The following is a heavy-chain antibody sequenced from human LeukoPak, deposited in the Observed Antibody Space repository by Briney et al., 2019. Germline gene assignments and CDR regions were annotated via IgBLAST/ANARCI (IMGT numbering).Heavy chain of an antibody. V-gene: IGHV3-7*01. CDR2: IKQDGSEK. Sequence: GGSLRLSCVASEFTFSSYWMSWVRQAPGKGLEWVANIKQDGSEKYYVDSVKGRFTISRDNAKNSLYLQMNSLRAEDTAVYYCARDRGGYSSGWYYFDYWGQGTLVTVSS. CDR1: EFTFSSYW. CDR3: ARDRGGYSSGWYYFDY. J-gene: IGHJ4*02. D-gene: IGHD6-19*01.